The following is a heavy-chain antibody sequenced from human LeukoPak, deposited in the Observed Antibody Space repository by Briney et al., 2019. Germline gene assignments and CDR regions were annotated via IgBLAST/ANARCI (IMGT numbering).Heavy chain of an antibody. J-gene: IGHJ4*02. Sequence: PSETLSLTCTVSGGSISSGSYYWGWIRQPPGKGLEWIGSIYYSGSTYYNPSLKSRVTISVDTSKNQFSLKLSSVTAADTAVYYCARDPYYYGSGSYPVWGQGTLVTVSS. D-gene: IGHD3-10*01. CDR1: GGSISSGSYY. CDR3: ARDPYYYGSGSYPV. V-gene: IGHV4-39*07. CDR2: IYYSGST.